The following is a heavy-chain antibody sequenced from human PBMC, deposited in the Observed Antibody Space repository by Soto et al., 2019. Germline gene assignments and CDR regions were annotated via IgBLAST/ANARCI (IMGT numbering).Heavy chain of an antibody. CDR2: IIPIFGTA. J-gene: IGHJ6*02. Sequence: QVQLVQSGAEVKKPGSSVKVSCEASGGTFSSYAISWVRQTPGQGLEWMGGIIPIFGTANYAQKFQGRVTITADESTSTAYMELSSLRSEDTAVYYCARDNLAARPEGDYYYGMDVWGQGTTVTVSS. D-gene: IGHD6-6*01. CDR1: GGTFSSYA. CDR3: ARDNLAARPEGDYYYGMDV. V-gene: IGHV1-69*01.